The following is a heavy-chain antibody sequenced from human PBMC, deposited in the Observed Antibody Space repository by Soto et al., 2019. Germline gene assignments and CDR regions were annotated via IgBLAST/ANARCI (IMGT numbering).Heavy chain of an antibody. V-gene: IGHV6-1*01. D-gene: IGHD3-3*01. CDR3: ARDGDFWSGPSRGYFDY. J-gene: IGHJ4*02. CDR1: GDSVSSNSAA. CDR2: TYYRSKWYN. Sequence: SQTLSLTCAISGDSVSSNSAAWNWIRQSPSRGLEWLGRTYYRSKWYNDYAVSVKSRITINPDTSKNQFSLQLNSVTPEGTAVYYCARDGDFWSGPSRGYFDYWGQGTLVTVS.